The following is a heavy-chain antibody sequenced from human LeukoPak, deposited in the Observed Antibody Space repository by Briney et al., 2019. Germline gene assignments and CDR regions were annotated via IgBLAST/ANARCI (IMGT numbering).Heavy chain of an antibody. CDR3: ARARWTSTETPYYLDY. J-gene: IGHJ4*02. CDR1: GYSFTKYA. D-gene: IGHD4-17*01. V-gene: IGHV1-3*01. Sequence: ASVKVSCKATGYSFTKYAIQWVRQAPGQRLEWLGWIDAGNGRTKYSQKFQGRVTITRDTCASTAYMELSSLRSEDTSVYYCARARWTSTETPYYLDYWGQGTPVTVSS. CDR2: IDAGNGRT.